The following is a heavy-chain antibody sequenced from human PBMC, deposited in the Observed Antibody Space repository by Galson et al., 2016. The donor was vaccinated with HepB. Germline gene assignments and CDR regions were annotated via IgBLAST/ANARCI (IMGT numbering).Heavy chain of an antibody. CDR2: ISHAGSDK. J-gene: IGHJ3*02. CDR1: GLIFSTYG. CDR3: AKDYCSSTGCYNFGAFDI. D-gene: IGHD2-2*01. V-gene: IGHV3-30*18. Sequence: SLRLSCAASGLIFSTYGMNWVRQAPGKGLEWVAVISHAGSDKYYADIVKGRFTISRDNSKNTLYLQMNSLRPEDTAVYYCAKDYCSSTGCYNFGAFDIWGQGTMVTVSS.